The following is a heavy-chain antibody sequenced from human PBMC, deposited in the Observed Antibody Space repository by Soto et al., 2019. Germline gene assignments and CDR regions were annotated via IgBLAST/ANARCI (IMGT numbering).Heavy chain of an antibody. D-gene: IGHD6-19*01. CDR3: AKVTGAVASYYYYYGMDV. J-gene: IGHJ6*02. V-gene: IGHV3-30*18. Sequence: QVQLVESGGGVVQPGRSLRLSCAASGFTFSSYGVHWVRQAPGKGLEWVAVISYDGSNKYYADSVKGRFTISRDNSKNTLYLQMNSLRAEDTAVYYCAKVTGAVASYYYYYGMDVWGQGTTVTVSS. CDR1: GFTFSSYG. CDR2: ISYDGSNK.